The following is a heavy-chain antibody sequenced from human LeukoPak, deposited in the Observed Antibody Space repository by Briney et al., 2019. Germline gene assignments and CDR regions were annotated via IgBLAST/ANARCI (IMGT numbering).Heavy chain of an antibody. V-gene: IGHV4-61*02. J-gene: IGHJ5*02. Sequence: PSETLSLTCTVSGGSISSGSYYWSWIRQPAWKGLEWIGRIYTSGSTNYNPSLKSRVTISVDASKNQFSLKLSSVTAADTAVYYCARHTRWWFGEHNWFDPWGQGTLVTVSS. D-gene: IGHD3-10*01. CDR1: GGSISSGSYY. CDR3: ARHTRWWFGEHNWFDP. CDR2: IYTSGST.